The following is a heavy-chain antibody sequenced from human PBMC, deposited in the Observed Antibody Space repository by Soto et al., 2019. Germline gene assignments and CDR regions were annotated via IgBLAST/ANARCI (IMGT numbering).Heavy chain of an antibody. CDR1: GGSIKTGGYY. CDR2: IYYSGTT. D-gene: IGHD2-8*01. Sequence: QVELQQSGPGLVKPSQTLSLTCRVSGGSIKTGGYYWTWIRQYPGKGLAWIGYIYYSGTTWYNPSLKSRVVMSVELSQNQFSLSRTSVTAADTAVYYCGTNRGYAFYSFDSWGQGIPVTVSS. CDR3: GTNRGYAFYSFDS. V-gene: IGHV4-31*03. J-gene: IGHJ4*02.